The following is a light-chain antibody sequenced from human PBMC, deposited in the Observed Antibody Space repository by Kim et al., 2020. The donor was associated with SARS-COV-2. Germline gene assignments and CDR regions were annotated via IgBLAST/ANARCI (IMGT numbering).Light chain of an antibody. CDR3: QQYYSYLRT. J-gene: IGKJ1*01. Sequence: ASTGDRVTITCRASQGISSYLAWYQQKPGKAPKLLIYAASTLQSGVPSRFSGSGSGTDFTLTISCLQSEDFATYYCQQYYSYLRTFGQGTKVDIK. CDR2: AAS. V-gene: IGKV1-8*01. CDR1: QGISSY.